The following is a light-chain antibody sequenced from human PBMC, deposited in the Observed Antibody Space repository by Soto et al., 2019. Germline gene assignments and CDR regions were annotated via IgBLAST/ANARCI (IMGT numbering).Light chain of an antibody. J-gene: IGLJ1*01. CDR3: LLLYSGPFV. Sequence: QAVVTQEPSLTVSPGGTVTLTCGSSTGPVTIGHSPYWFQQKPGQAPRLLIYETSNRHSWTPARFSGSLLGGEAALTLSGAQPEDEAEYYCLLLYSGPFVFGTWTKVTXL. V-gene: IGLV7-46*01. CDR2: ETS. CDR1: TGPVTIGHS.